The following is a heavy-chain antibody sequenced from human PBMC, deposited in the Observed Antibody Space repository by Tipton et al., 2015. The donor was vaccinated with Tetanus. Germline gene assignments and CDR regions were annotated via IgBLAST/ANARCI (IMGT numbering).Heavy chain of an antibody. CDR3: ARSGGRRYAFDI. Sequence: TLSLTCTLSGGSISSYYWSWVRQLPGKGLEWLGYVFYSGSTDLNPSLKSRVTISVDTSNNLFSLKLTSVTTADTAVYYCARSGGRRYAFDIWGQGTMVTVSS. D-gene: IGHD3-16*01. V-gene: IGHV4-59*01. J-gene: IGHJ3*02. CDR2: VFYSGST. CDR1: GGSISSYY.